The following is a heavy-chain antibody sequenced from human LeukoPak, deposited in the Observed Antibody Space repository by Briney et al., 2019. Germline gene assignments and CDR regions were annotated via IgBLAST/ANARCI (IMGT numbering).Heavy chain of an antibody. CDR1: GYTFNGYY. Sequence: ASVKVSCKASGYTFNGYYMHWVRQAPGQGLEWMGWINANSGATNYAQKFQGRVTMTRDTSISTAYMDLSRLRSDDTAVYYCARGGGGYGYGSDYWGQGTLVTVSS. J-gene: IGHJ4*02. CDR3: ARGGGGYGYGSDY. CDR2: INANSGAT. V-gene: IGHV1-2*02. D-gene: IGHD5-18*01.